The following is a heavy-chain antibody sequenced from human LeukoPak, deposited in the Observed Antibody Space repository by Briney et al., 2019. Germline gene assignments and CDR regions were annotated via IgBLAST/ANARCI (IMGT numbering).Heavy chain of an antibody. Sequence: SETLSLTCTVSGGSISSGGYYWSWIRQHPGKGLEWIGYIYYSGSTYYNPSLKGRVTISVDTSKNQFSLKLSSVTAADTAVYYCARDKSRARGVLYNWFDPWGQGTLVTVSS. CDR3: ARDKSRARGVLYNWFDP. J-gene: IGHJ5*02. D-gene: IGHD3-10*01. CDR1: GGSISSGGYY. CDR2: IYYSGST. V-gene: IGHV4-31*03.